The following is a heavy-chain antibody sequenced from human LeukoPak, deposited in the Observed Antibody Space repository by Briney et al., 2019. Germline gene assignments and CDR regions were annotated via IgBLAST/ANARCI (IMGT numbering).Heavy chain of an antibody. CDR2: IYYSGST. CDR1: GGSISSYY. D-gene: IGHD4-23*01. V-gene: IGHV4-59*01. CDR3: ARVGGGNYYYYGMDV. J-gene: IGHJ6*02. Sequence: SETLSLTCTVSGGSISSYYWSWIRQPPGKGLEWIGYIYYSGSTNYNPSLKSRVTISVDTSKNQFSLKLSSVTAADTAVYYCARVGGGNYYYYGMDVWGQGTTVTVSS.